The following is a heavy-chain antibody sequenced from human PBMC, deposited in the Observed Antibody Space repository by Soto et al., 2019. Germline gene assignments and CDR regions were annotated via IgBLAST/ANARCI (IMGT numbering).Heavy chain of an antibody. CDR1: GGTFSSYA. Sequence: SVKVSCKASGGTFSSYAISWVRQAPGQGLEWMGGIIPIFGTANYAQKFQGRVTITADESTSTAYMELSSLRSEDTAVYYCAGYFTYYYDTSGLWYFDYWGQGTLVTVSS. CDR3: AGYFTYYYDTSGLWYFDY. D-gene: IGHD3-22*01. CDR2: IIPIFGTA. J-gene: IGHJ4*02. V-gene: IGHV1-69*13.